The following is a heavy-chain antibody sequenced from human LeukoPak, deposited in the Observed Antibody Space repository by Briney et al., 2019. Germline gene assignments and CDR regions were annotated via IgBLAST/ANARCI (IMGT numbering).Heavy chain of an antibody. Sequence: PSQTLSLTCTVSGGSISSGGYYWSWIRQPPGKGLEWIGYIYHSGSTYYNPSLKSRVTISVDTSKNQFSLKLSSVTAADTAVYYCARAGTLVPAFRDPDAFDIWGQGTMATVSS. V-gene: IGHV4-30-2*01. J-gene: IGHJ3*02. CDR2: IYHSGST. CDR3: ARAGTLVPAFRDPDAFDI. CDR1: GGSISSGGYY. D-gene: IGHD2-2*01.